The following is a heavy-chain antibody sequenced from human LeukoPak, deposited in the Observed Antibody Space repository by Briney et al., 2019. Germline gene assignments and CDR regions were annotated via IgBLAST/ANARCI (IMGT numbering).Heavy chain of an antibody. CDR2: ISNSGST. CDR1: RDSINNYY. D-gene: IGHD2-2*02. CDR3: ARHIPGIRAYDI. V-gene: IGHV4-59*08. J-gene: IGHJ3*02. Sequence: PSETLSLTCTVSRDSINNYYWSWLRQPPGKGLEWIGYISNSGSTNYNPSLKSPVTISVDTSRSQFSLKLSSVTAADTAVYYCARHIPGIRAYDIWGQGTMVTVSS.